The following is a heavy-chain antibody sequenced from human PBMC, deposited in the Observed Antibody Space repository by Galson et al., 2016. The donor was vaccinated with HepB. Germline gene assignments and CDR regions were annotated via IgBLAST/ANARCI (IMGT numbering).Heavy chain of an antibody. CDR3: ARLSAIWSGSLDY. Sequence: PALVKPTQTLTLTCTFSGFSLSTSGMCVTWIRQPPGKALEWLALIDWDNNKYYSTSLKTRLTISKDTSKNQVVLTLNNMDPVDTATYYCARLSAIWSGSLDYWGQGTLVTVSS. CDR2: IDWDNNK. CDR1: GFSLSTSGMC. V-gene: IGHV2-70*13. D-gene: IGHD3-3*01. J-gene: IGHJ4*02.